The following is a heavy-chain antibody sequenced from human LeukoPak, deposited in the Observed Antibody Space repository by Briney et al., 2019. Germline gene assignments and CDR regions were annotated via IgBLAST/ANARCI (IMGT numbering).Heavy chain of an antibody. CDR1: GGSISSSSYY. CDR2: IYYSGST. J-gene: IGHJ4*02. CDR3: ASTWIQLWFFDY. V-gene: IGHV4-39*01. Sequence: PSETLSLTCTVSGGSISSSSYYWGWIRQPPGKGLEWIGSIYYSGSTYYNPSLKNRVTISVDTSKNQFSLKLSSVTAADTAVYYCASTWIQLWFFDYWGQGTLVTVSS. D-gene: IGHD5-18*01.